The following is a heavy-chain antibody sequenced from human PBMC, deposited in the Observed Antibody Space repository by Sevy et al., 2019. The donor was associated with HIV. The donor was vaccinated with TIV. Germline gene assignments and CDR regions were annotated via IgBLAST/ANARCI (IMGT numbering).Heavy chain of an antibody. CDR3: ARSPSGSQGPGKYFQH. Sequence: ASVKVSCKASGYTFINYGITWVRQAPGQGLEWMGWISRYNTNYAQKLQGRVTMTTDTSTSTVYMELRSLRSDDTAVYYCARSPSGSQGPGKYFQHWGQGTLVTVSS. V-gene: IGHV1-18*01. CDR1: GYTFINYG. J-gene: IGHJ1*01. CDR2: ISRYNT. D-gene: IGHD1-26*01.